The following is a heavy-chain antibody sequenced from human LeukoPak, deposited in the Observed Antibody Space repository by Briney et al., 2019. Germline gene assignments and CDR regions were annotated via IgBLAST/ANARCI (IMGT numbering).Heavy chain of an antibody. Sequence: PSETLSLTCAVSGYSISSGYYWGWIRQPPGKGLEWIGSIYHSGSTYYNPSLKSRVTISVDTSKNQFSLKLSSVTAADTAVYYCARVGGSGWHWTTSEYFQHWGQGTLVTVSS. CDR1: GYSISSGYY. V-gene: IGHV4-38-2*01. J-gene: IGHJ1*01. CDR3: ARVGGSGWHWTTSEYFQH. CDR2: IYHSGST. D-gene: IGHD6-19*01.